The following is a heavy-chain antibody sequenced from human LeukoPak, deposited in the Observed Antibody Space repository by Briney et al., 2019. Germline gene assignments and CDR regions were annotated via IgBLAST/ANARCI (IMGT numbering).Heavy chain of an antibody. J-gene: IGHJ4*02. CDR3: ARGDGYNPEFDY. Sequence: ASVKVSCKASGGTFSSYAIIWVRQAPRQERDGMGGIIPIFGTANHAQQLQGRVTITTEASPSKAYMELSSLRCEDPAVYYCARGDGYNPEFDYWGQGTLVSVSS. CDR2: IIPIFGTA. CDR1: GGTFSSYA. V-gene: IGHV1-69*05. D-gene: IGHD5-24*01.